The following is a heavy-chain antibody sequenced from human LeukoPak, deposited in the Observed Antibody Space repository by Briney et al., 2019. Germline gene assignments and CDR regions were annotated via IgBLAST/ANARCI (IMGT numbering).Heavy chain of an antibody. CDR1: GFTLSSYS. D-gene: IGHD3-16*01. Sequence: PGGSLRLSCAASGFTLSSYSMNWVRQAPGKGLEWVSFFSSSGSYIYYADSMKGRFTISRDNANNLLYLQMNSLRAEDTAVYYCARWGGELWQNYYYYYHMDVWGKGTRSPSP. J-gene: IGHJ6*03. CDR2: FSSSGSYI. CDR3: ARWGGELWQNYYYYYHMDV. V-gene: IGHV3-21*03.